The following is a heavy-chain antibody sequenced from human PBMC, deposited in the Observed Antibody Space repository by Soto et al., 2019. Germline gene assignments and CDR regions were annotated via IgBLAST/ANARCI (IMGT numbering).Heavy chain of an antibody. CDR1: GFTFSDYY. V-gene: IGHV3-11*06. Sequence: PGGSLRLSCAASGFTFSDYYMSWIRQAPGKGLEWVSYISSSSSYTNYADSVKGRFTISRDNAKNSLYLQMNSLRAEDTAVYYCARVDTAMGSYYFDYWGQGTLVTVSS. D-gene: IGHD5-18*01. CDR2: ISSSSSYT. J-gene: IGHJ4*02. CDR3: ARVDTAMGSYYFDY.